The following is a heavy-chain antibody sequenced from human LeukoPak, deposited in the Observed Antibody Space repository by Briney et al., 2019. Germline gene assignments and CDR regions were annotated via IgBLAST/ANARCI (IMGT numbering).Heavy chain of an antibody. J-gene: IGHJ6*02. CDR2: IYYSGST. CDR1: GGSISSYY. CDR3: AREGTPGDYDFWSGKYGMDV. D-gene: IGHD3-3*01. Sequence: SETLSLTCTVSGGSISSYYWSWLRQPPGKGLEWIGYIYYSGSTNYNPSLMSRVTISVDTSKNQFSLKLSSVTAADTAVYYCAREGTPGDYDFWSGKYGMDVWGQGTTVTVSS. V-gene: IGHV4-59*01.